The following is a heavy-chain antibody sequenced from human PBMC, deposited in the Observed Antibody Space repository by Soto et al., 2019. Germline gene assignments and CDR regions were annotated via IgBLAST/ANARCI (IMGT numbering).Heavy chain of an antibody. D-gene: IGHD5-18*01. V-gene: IGHV1-69*01. J-gene: IGHJ6*02. Sequence: QVQLVQSGAEVKKPGWSVKVSCKASGGTLLSYTFSWVRQAPGQGLDWMGGIIPIFGLANYAQKLQGRVTITADETTLVADMELSSLRAEDKDVYYWAGGDGETAMENGWGQGTTVTISS. CDR1: GGTLLSYT. CDR3: AGGDGETAMENG. CDR2: IIPIFGLA.